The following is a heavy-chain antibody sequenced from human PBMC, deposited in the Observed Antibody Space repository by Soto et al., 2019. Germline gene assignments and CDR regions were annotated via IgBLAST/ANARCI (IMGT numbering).Heavy chain of an antibody. Sequence: QVHLVDSGGGVVQPGRSLRLSCTTSGFLFNTYAMHWVRQAPGKGLEWVAVLSHDGSRSYYADSVKGRFTISRDNSKNTLCLQMNSLTTEDTAVYYCARPGSGYDVLTGQYFDYYHTVDVWGQGTTVTVSS. D-gene: IGHD3-9*01. CDR2: LSHDGSRS. CDR3: ARPGSGYDVLTGQYFDYYHTVDV. V-gene: IGHV3-30-3*01. J-gene: IGHJ6*02. CDR1: GFLFNTYA.